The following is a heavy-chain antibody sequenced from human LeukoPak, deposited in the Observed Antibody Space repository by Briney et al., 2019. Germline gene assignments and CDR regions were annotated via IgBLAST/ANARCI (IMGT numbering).Heavy chain of an antibody. CDR3: ASLTVTNVDY. Sequence: GGSLRLSCAASGFSFDDYGMSWVRQAPGKGLGWVSLINSDESSISYADSVKGRFTISRDNAKNMLYLQMNSLRAEDTAVYYCASLTVTNVDYWGQGTLVTVSS. V-gene: IGHV3-74*01. CDR2: INSDESSI. CDR1: GFSFDDYG. D-gene: IGHD4-11*01. J-gene: IGHJ4*02.